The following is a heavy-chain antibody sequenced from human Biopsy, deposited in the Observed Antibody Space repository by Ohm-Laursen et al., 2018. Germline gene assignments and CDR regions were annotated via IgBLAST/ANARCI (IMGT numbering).Heavy chain of an antibody. D-gene: IGHD4-17*01. CDR3: ARDYGDSPDY. Sequence: GASVKASCNASGYTFTAYFIHWVRQAPGQGLEWLGWINPNNGATYYTQTFQGRVTLTRDTSISTAYMDLTRLRSDDTAVYYCARDYGDSPDYWGQGTLVTVSS. J-gene: IGHJ4*02. V-gene: IGHV1-2*02. CDR2: INPNNGAT. CDR1: GYTFTAYF.